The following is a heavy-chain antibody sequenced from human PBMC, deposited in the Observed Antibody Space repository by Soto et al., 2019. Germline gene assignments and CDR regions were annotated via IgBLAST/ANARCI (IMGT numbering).Heavy chain of an antibody. CDR3: ARDRTYYYDASGYYAPYYFDS. J-gene: IGHJ4*01. CDR1: GDSVSSNSTA. V-gene: IGHV6-1*01. CDR2: TYYRPKWYN. D-gene: IGHD3-22*01. Sequence: SQTLSLTCAISGDSVSSNSTAWNWIRQSPSRGLEWLGRTYYRPKWYNDYPLSVKSRIIINPDTSKNQFSLQLNSVTPEDTAVYYCARDRTYYYDASGYYAPYYFDSWGPGTLVTVSS.